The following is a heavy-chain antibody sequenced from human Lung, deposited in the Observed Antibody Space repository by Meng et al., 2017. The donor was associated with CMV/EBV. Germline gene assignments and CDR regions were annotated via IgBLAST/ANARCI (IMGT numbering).Heavy chain of an antibody. Sequence: ASVKVSCKASGYTFTSYYMHWVRQAPGQGLEWMGIINPSGGSTSYAQKFQGRVTMTRDTSTSTVYMELSSLRSEDTAVYYCARVGNERITIFGVVTKGAFDSWGKGTXVTVSS. J-gene: IGHJ3*02. D-gene: IGHD3-3*01. CDR1: GYTFTSYY. V-gene: IGHV1-46*01. CDR3: ARVGNERITIFGVVTKGAFDS. CDR2: INPSGGST.